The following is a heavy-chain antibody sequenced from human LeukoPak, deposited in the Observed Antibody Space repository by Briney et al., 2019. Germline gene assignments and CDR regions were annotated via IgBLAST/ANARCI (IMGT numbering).Heavy chain of an antibody. V-gene: IGHV1-46*01. D-gene: IGHD2-2*01. CDR1: GYTFTSYY. J-gene: IGHJ2*01. CDR2: INPSGGST. Sequence: ASVKVSCKASGYTFTSYYMHWVRQAPGQGLEWMGIINPSGGSTSYAQKFQGRVTMTRDMSTSTVYMELSSLRSEDTAVYYCARAPVPAARGGYWYFDLWGRGTLVTVSS. CDR3: ARAPVPAARGGYWYFDL.